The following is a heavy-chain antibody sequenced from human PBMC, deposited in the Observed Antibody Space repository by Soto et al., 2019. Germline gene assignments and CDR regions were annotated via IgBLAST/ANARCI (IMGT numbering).Heavy chain of an antibody. D-gene: IGHD3-16*01. V-gene: IGHV3-30-3*01. Sequence: QVQLVESGGGVVQPGRSLRLSCAASGFTFSTYAMHWVRQAPGKGLEWVAVISYDGSNNYYADSVKGRFTISRDNSKNTLYLQMNSLRAEDMAVYYCCAGGEDGCSYRYWGQGTLVTVSS. CDR1: GFTFSTYA. J-gene: IGHJ4*02. CDR2: ISYDGSNN. CDR3: CAGGEDGCSYRY.